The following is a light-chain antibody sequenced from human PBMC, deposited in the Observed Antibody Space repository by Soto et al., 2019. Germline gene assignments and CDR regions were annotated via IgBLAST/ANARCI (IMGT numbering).Light chain of an antibody. J-gene: IGKJ3*01. Sequence: DIQMTQSPSSLSASVGDRVTITCRASQSISSYLNWYQQKPGKAPKLLIYAASSLQSGVPSRFSGSGSGTDFTLTISRLQPEDFANYYCQQSYSTPPSLTFGPGTKVDIK. CDR2: AAS. CDR1: QSISSY. V-gene: IGKV1-39*01. CDR3: QQSYSTPPSLT.